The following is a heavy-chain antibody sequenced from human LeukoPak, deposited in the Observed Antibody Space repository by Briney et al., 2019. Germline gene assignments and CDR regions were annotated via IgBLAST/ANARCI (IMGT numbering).Heavy chain of an antibody. V-gene: IGHV3-53*01. D-gene: IGHD6-19*01. CDR2: IYRDGGT. J-gene: IGHJ4*02. CDR3: ARDSSGPAF. CDR1: GFTVSNTY. Sequence: SGGSLRLSCAASGFTVSNTYMSWVRRAPGKGLEWVSVIYRDGGTFYSDSVKGRFTVSRDSSKNTLYLQLNTLRTADTAVYYCARDSSGPAFWGQGTLVTVSS.